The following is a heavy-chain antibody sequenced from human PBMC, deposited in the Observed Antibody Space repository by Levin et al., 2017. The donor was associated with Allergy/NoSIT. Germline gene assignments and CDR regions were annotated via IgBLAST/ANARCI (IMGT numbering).Heavy chain of an antibody. D-gene: IGHD3-10*01. J-gene: IGHJ4*02. V-gene: IGHV3-7*04. CDR3: ARRRGSSSLDY. Sequence: PGGSLRLSCAASGFSFGIFWLTWVRQAPGKGLEWVANINQDGSEKYHVDSVKGRFTISRDNAKNSLYLQMNSLRAEDTAVYYCARRRGSSSLDYWGQGTLVTVSS. CDR1: GFSFGIFW. CDR2: INQDGSEK.